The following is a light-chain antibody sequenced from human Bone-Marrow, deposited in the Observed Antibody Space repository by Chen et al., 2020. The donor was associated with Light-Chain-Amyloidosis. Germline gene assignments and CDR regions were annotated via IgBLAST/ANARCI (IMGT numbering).Light chain of an antibody. CDR2: RDT. V-gene: IGLV3-25*03. CDR3: QSADSSGTYEVI. J-gene: IGLJ2*01. CDR1: DLPTKY. Sequence: SYELTQPPSVSVSPGQTARITCSGVDLPTKYAYCYQQKPGQAPVLVIHRDTDRPSGISERFSGSSSGTTATLTISGVQAEDEADYHCQSADSSGTYEVIFGGGTKLTVL.